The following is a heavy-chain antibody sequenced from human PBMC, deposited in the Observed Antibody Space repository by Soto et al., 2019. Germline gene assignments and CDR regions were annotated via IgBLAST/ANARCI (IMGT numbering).Heavy chain of an antibody. V-gene: IGHV3-23*01. D-gene: IGHD2-2*01. CDR1: GFTFSSYA. J-gene: IGHJ4*02. CDR2: ISGSGGST. CDR3: AKHRGESGYCSSTSCPFDY. Sequence: PGGSLRLSCAASGFTFSSYAMSWVRQAPGKGLEWVSAISGSGGSTYYADSVKGRFTISRDNSKNTLYLQMNSLRAEDAAVYYCAKHRGESGYCSSTSCPFDYWGQGTLVTVSS.